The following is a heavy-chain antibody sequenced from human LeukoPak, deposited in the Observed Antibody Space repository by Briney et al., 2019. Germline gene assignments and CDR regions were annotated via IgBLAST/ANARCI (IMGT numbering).Heavy chain of an antibody. CDR1: RFTFSDAW. J-gene: IGHJ4*02. D-gene: IGHD3-16*02. CDR2: IKNQTAGGTT. V-gene: IGHV3-15*01. Sequence: GSLRLSCAASRFTFSDAWMTWVRQAPGKGLEWVGRIKNQTAGGTTDYAAPVKGRFTISRDDSKNTLYLQMNSLKTEDTAVYYCTTAPYVWGSYLGDYWGQGTLVTVSS. CDR3: TTAPYVWGSYLGDY.